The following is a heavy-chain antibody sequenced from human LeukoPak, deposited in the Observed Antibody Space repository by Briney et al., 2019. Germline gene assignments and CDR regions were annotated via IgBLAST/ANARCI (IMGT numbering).Heavy chain of an antibody. V-gene: IGHV3-23*01. CDR3: AADYYDSSGYVGGYFDY. CDR2: ISGSGGST. D-gene: IGHD3-22*01. Sequence: GGSLRLSCAASGFTFSSYAMSWVRQAPGKGLEWVSAISGSGGSTYYADSVKGRFTISRDNSKNTLCLQMNSLRAEDTAVYYCAADYYDSSGYVGGYFDYWGQGTLVTVSS. J-gene: IGHJ4*02. CDR1: GFTFSSYA.